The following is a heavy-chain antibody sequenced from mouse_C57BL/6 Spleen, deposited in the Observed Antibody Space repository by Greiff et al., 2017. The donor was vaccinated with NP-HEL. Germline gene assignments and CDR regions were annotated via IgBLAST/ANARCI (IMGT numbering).Heavy chain of an antibody. Sequence: VQVVESGAELVKPGASVKISCKASGYAFSSYWMNWAKQRPGKGLEWIGQIYPGDGDTNYNGKFKGKATLTADKSSSTAYMQLSSLTSEDSAVYCCARLASYWYFDVWDTGTTVTVSS. CDR3: ARLASYWYFDV. CDR2: IYPGDGDT. J-gene: IGHJ1*03. CDR1: GYAFSSYW. V-gene: IGHV1-80*01. D-gene: IGHD6-1*01.